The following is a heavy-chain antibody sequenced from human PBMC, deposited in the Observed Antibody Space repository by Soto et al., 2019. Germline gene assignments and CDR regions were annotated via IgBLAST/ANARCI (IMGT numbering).Heavy chain of an antibody. V-gene: IGHV1-69*13. Sequence: SVEVSCKXSGGTFSSYAISWVRQAPGQGLEWMGGIIPIFGTANYAQKFQGRVTITADESTSTAYMELSSLRSEDTAVYYCARDYYGSGSYYKPFDYWGQGTLVTVSS. CDR3: ARDYYGSGSYYKPFDY. J-gene: IGHJ4*02. CDR1: GGTFSSYA. D-gene: IGHD3-10*01. CDR2: IIPIFGTA.